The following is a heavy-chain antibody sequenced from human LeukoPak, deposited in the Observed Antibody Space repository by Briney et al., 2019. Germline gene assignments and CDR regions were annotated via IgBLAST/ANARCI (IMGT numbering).Heavy chain of an antibody. CDR1: GGSISSYY. Sequence: SETLSLTCTVSGGSISSYYWSWIRQPPGKGLEWIGYIYYSGSTNYNPSLKSRVTISVDTSKNQFSLKLSSVTAADTAVYYCARNRYYYGSGNYGVPNWFDPWGQGTLVTVSS. CDR2: IYYSGST. J-gene: IGHJ5*02. CDR3: ARNRYYYGSGNYGVPNWFDP. D-gene: IGHD3-10*01. V-gene: IGHV4-59*01.